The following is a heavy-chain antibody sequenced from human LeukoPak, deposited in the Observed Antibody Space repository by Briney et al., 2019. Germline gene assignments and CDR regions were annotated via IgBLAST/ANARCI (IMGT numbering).Heavy chain of an antibody. Sequence: ASVKVSCKASGYTFTDYYMHWVRQAPGQGLEWMGWINPNSGGTNYAQKFQGRVTMTRDTSISTAYMEVSRLRSDDTAVYYCAISPGVMITFGGAPATDHFDYWGQGTLVTVSS. CDR3: AISPGVMITFGGAPATDHFDY. CDR2: INPNSGGT. D-gene: IGHD3-16*01. CDR1: GYTFTDYY. J-gene: IGHJ4*02. V-gene: IGHV1-2*02.